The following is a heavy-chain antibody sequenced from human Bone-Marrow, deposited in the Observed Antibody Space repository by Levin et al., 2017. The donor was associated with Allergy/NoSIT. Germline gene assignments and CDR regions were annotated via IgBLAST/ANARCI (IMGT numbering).Heavy chain of an antibody. D-gene: IGHD3-3*01. CDR3: AKGGYHDFWKGLNFDY. V-gene: IGHV3-23*01. CDR1: GFTFNSYA. J-gene: IGHJ4*02. Sequence: GGSLRLSCAVSGFTFNSYAMSWVRQAPGKGLEWVSGISGSGGSTYYADSVKGRFTMSRDNSKNTLYLQMNSLRAEDTAVYHCAKGGYHDFWKGLNFDYWGQGTLVTVSS. CDR2: ISGSGGST.